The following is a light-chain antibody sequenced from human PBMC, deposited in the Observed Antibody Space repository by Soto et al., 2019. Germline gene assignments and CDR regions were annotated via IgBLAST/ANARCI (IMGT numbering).Light chain of an antibody. J-gene: IGLJ2*01. Sequence: QLVLTQSPSASASLGASVKLTCTLSSGHSSYAIAWHQQQPDKGPRYLMKLMSDGSHSKGDGIPDRFSGSSSGAERYLTISSLQSDDEADYYCQTWGTGIVAFGGGTKLTVL. CDR3: QTWGTGIVA. V-gene: IGLV4-69*01. CDR2: LMSDGSH. CDR1: SGHSSYA.